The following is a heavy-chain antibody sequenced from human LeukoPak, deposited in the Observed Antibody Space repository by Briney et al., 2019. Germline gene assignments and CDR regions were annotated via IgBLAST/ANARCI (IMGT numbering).Heavy chain of an antibody. CDR1: GFTFDDYG. V-gene: IGHV3-20*04. D-gene: IGHD3-3*01. Sequence: SGGSLRLSCAASGFTFDDYGMSWVRQAPGKGLEWVSGINWNGGSTGYADSVKGRFTISRDNAKNSLYLQVNSLRAEDTAMYYCARGSRFGVVERDAFDIWGQGTMVTVSS. J-gene: IGHJ3*02. CDR2: INWNGGST. CDR3: ARGSRFGVVERDAFDI.